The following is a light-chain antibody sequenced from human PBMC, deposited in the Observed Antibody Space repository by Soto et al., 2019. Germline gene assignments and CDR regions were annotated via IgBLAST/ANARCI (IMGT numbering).Light chain of an antibody. J-gene: IGKJ1*01. CDR1: QDISNY. V-gene: IGKV1-33*01. CDR3: QQYDKYST. CDR2: DAS. Sequence: DIQMTQSPSSLSASVGDRVTITCQASQDISNYLNWYQQKPGKAPRLLIYDASTLQGGVPSRFSGRGSGTEFTLTVTSLQPEDFASYFCQQYDKYSTFGHGTKVDIK.